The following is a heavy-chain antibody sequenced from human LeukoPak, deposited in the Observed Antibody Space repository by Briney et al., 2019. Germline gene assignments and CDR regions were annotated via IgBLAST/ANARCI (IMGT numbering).Heavy chain of an antibody. J-gene: IGHJ4*02. D-gene: IGHD2-2*01. CDR1: GFAFSSYA. Sequence: GGSLRLSCAASGFAFSSYAMSWVRQAPGKGLEWVSAISSSGGNTYYADSVKGRFTISRDNSKYTLYLQLNSLRAEDTAVYYCARGYCSSISCYPSDYWGQGTLVTVSS. CDR3: ARGYCSSISCYPSDY. CDR2: ISSSGGNT. V-gene: IGHV3-23*01.